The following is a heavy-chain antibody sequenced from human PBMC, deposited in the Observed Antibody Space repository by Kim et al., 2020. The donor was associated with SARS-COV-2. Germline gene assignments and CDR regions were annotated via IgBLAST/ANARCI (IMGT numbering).Heavy chain of an antibody. CDR2: IRSKANGYAT. Sequence: GGSLRLSCGASGFTFSDSAMHWVRQASGKGLEWVGRIRSKANGYATAYIESVKGRITISRDDSRNTAYLQMNSLKTEDTAEYDCTRGPGMTLASWYAFD. D-gene: IGHD1-1*01. CDR3: TRGPGMTLASWYAFD. CDR1: GFTFSDSA. J-gene: IGHJ3*02. V-gene: IGHV3-73*01.